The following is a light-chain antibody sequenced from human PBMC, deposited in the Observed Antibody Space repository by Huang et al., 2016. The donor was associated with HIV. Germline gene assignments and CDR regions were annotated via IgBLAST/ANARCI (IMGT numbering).Light chain of an antibody. CDR2: VAT. J-gene: IGKJ1*01. CDR1: QGVGSSF. Sequence: EIVLTQSPGTLSLSPGERATLSCRASQGVGSSFLAWYQQKPGQTPRLLIYVATRRATGIPDRFSGSGSGTDVTLTISRLEPEDFAIYYCHQYGSSPWTFGQGTKVEIK. CDR3: HQYGSSPWT. V-gene: IGKV3-20*01.